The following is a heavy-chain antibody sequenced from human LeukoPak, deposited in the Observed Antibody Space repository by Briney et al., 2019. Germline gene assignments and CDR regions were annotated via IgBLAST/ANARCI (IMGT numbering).Heavy chain of an antibody. CDR3: ARGYCTSSSCYNDY. V-gene: IGHV3-30-3*01. J-gene: IGHJ4*02. CDR1: GFTFSSYA. CDR2: ISYDGSNK. D-gene: IGHD2-2*02. Sequence: GGSLRLSCAASGFTFSSYAMHWVRQAPGKGLEWVAVISYDGSNKYYADSVKGRFTISRDNFKNTLYLQMNSLRAEDTAVYSCARGYCTSSSCYNDYWGQGTLVTVSS.